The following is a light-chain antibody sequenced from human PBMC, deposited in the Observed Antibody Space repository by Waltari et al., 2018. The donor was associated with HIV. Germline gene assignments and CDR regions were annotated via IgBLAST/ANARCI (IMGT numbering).Light chain of an antibody. J-gene: IGKJ1*01. CDR2: WAS. V-gene: IGKV4-1*01. CDR3: QQYYSTPPT. CDR1: QSVLYSSNNKNY. Sequence: DIVMTQSPDSLAVSLGERDTISCQASQSVLYSSNNKNYLAWYQQKPGQPPKVLIYWASTRESGVPDRFSGSGSGTDFTLTISSLQAEDVAVYYCQQYYSTPPTFGQGTKVEIK.